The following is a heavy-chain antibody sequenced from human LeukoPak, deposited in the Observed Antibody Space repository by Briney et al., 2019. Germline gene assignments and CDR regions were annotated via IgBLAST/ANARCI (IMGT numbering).Heavy chain of an antibody. Sequence: PGGPLRLSCTVLGFTFTASAMHGVPQASGKGLEGVGCIISKTNIYATAYAASVKGRFTITRDDAKNTAFLQMNSLKTEDTAVYYCTRLRHDSSGSDAFDIWGQGTMVTVSS. CDR2: IISKTNIYAT. J-gene: IGHJ3*02. D-gene: IGHD3-22*01. CDR1: GFTFTASA. V-gene: IGHV3-73*01. CDR3: TRLRHDSSGSDAFDI.